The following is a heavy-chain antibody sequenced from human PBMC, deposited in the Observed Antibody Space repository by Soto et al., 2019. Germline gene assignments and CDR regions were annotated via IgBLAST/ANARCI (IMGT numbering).Heavy chain of an antibody. CDR1: GGSISSGDYY. CDR3: ARDSVTVNDY. V-gene: IGHV4-30-4*01. Sequence: SETLSLTCTVSGGSISSGDYYGSWIRQPPGKGLEWIGYIYYSGSTYYNPSLKSRVTISVDTSKNQFSLKLSSVTAADTAVYYCARDSVTVNDYSGQGTLVTVSS. CDR2: IYYSGST. D-gene: IGHD4-17*01. J-gene: IGHJ4*02.